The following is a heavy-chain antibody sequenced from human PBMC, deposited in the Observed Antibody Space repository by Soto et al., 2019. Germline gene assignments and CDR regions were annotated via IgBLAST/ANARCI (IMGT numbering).Heavy chain of an antibody. CDR3: ASGPLAVAGQLLNYYFDY. V-gene: IGHV3-66*01. Sequence: GGSLRLSCAASGFTVSSNYMSWVRQAPGKGLEWVSVIYSGGSTYYADSVKGRFTISRDNSKNMLYLQMNSLRAEDTAVYYCASGPLAVAGQLLNYYFDYWGQGTLVTVSS. D-gene: IGHD6-19*01. CDR2: IYSGGST. J-gene: IGHJ4*02. CDR1: GFTVSSNY.